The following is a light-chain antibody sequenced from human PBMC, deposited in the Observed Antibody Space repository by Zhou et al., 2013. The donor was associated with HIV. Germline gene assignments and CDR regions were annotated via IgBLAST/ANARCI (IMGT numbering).Light chain of an antibody. Sequence: DIQMTQSPSSLSASVGDRVTITCRASQGIRNDLGWYQQKPGKAPNLLLYGASRLESGVPSRFSGSGSGTDYTLTISSLQPEDFATYYCQQSYSTSWTFGQGTKVEIK. J-gene: IGKJ1*01. V-gene: IGKV1-NL1*01. CDR1: QGIRND. CDR2: GAS. CDR3: QQSYSTSWT.